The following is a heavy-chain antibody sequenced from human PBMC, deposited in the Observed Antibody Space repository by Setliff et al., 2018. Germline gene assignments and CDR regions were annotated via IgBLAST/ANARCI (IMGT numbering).Heavy chain of an antibody. J-gene: IGHJ3*02. CDR3: ARGYPVTFDI. D-gene: IGHD1-1*01. Sequence: GGSLRLSCSASGFTFGDYYMSWIRQAPGKGLEWVSYISRGGNTIYYADSVKGRFTISRDNAKNSLYLQMNSLRAEDTAVYYCARGYPVTFDIWGQGAMVTVSS. V-gene: IGHV3-11*04. CDR1: GFTFGDYY. CDR2: ISRGGNTI.